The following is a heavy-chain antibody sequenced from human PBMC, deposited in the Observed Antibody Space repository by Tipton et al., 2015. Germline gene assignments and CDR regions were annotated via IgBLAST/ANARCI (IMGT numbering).Heavy chain of an antibody. Sequence: SLRLSCAASGFTISRYDMHWVRQPTGKGLEWVSGIGTVGDTYYPGSVKGRFTIFKESATNSVHLQMNSLRAGDTAVYYCARGGLAATGTPLDSWGQGTLVTVAS. CDR1: GFTISRYD. CDR2: IGTVGDT. D-gene: IGHD6-13*01. J-gene: IGHJ4*02. V-gene: IGHV3-13*01. CDR3: ARGGLAATGTPLDS.